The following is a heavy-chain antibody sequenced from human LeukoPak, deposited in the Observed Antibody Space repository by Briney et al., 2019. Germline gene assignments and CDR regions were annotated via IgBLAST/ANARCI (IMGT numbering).Heavy chain of an antibody. V-gene: IGHV1-69-2*01. CDR2: VDPEDGET. CDR1: GYTFTDYY. CDR3: ATADCSSTSCYPHYMDV. Sequence: ASVKVSCKVSGYTFTDYYMHWVQQATGKGLEWMGLVDPEDGETIYAEKFQGRVTITADTSTDTAYMELSSPRSEDTAVYYCATADCSSTSCYPHYMDVWGKGTTVTVSS. J-gene: IGHJ6*03. D-gene: IGHD2-2*01.